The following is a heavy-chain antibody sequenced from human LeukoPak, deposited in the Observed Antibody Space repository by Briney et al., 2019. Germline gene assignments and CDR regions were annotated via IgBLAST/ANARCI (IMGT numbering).Heavy chain of an antibody. V-gene: IGHV3-11*06. CDR2: ISSSSSYT. CDR3: AKGRDSGSYIDY. D-gene: IGHD1-26*01. Sequence: GGSLRLSCAASGFTFSDYYMSWIRQAPGKGLEWVSYISSSSSYTNYADSVKGRFTISRDNSKITLYLQMNSLRAEDTAVYYCAKGRDSGSYIDYWGQGTLVTVSS. J-gene: IGHJ4*02. CDR1: GFTFSDYY.